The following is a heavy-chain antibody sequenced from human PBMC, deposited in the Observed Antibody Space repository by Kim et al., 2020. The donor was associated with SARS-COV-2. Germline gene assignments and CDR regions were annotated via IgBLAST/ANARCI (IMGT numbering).Heavy chain of an antibody. D-gene: IGHD3-10*01. J-gene: IGHJ6*02. CDR2: IPGGGPNT. Sequence: GGSLRLSCVASGFSFSTYAMNWVRQTPGKGLEWVSGIPGGGPNTYYADSVKGRFTISRDNSKHTLYLQMHSLRAEDTAVYYCAKDYYGITTTFYYGMDVWGQGTTVTVSS. CDR3: AKDYYGITTTFYYGMDV. V-gene: IGHV3-23*01. CDR1: GFSFSTYA.